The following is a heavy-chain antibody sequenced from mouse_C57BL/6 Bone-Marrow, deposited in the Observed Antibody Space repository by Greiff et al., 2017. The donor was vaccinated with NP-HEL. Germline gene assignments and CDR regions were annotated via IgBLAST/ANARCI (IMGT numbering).Heavy chain of an antibody. CDR2: INPRGGST. CDR3: ARRGSNYVYFDY. Sequence: VQRVESGPGLVKPGASVKFSCKASGYTFTSYDINWVQQRPGQGLEWIGWINPRGGSTKYNETFKGRATLTGDTSSSTAYMELHSLTSEDSAVYCCARRGSNYVYFDYWGQGTTLTVSS. D-gene: IGHD2-5*01. J-gene: IGHJ2*01. V-gene: IGHV1-85*01. CDR1: GYTFTSYD.